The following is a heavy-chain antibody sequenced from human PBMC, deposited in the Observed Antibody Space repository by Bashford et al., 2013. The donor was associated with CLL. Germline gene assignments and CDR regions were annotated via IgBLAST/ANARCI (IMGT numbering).Heavy chain of an antibody. CDR1: GFSLTRSGMC. Sequence: SGPTLVKSTQTLTLTCTFSGFSLTRSGMCVSWIRQPPGKALEWLALIDWNDDKYYSTSLKTRLTISKDTSKNEVVLTMTNMDPVDSATYYCARTIISFTPGSGKRWFDPWGQGTQVTVSS. CDR2: IDWNDDK. J-gene: IGHJ5*02. D-gene: IGHD3-10*01. V-gene: IGHV2-70*13. CDR3: ARTIISFTPGSGKRWFDP.